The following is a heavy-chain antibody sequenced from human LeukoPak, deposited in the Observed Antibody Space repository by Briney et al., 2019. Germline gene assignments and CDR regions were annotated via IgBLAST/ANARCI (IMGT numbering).Heavy chain of an antibody. CDR1: GGSFSGYY. CDR3: ASGVVVAATPGHFDY. CDR2: IYYSGST. V-gene: IGHV4-59*01. Sequence: SETLSLTCAVYGGSFSGYYWSWIRQPPGKGLEWIGYIYYSGSTNYNPSLKSRVTISVDTSKNQFSLKLSSVTAADTAVYYCASGVVVAATPGHFDYWGQGTLVTVSS. D-gene: IGHD2-15*01. J-gene: IGHJ4*02.